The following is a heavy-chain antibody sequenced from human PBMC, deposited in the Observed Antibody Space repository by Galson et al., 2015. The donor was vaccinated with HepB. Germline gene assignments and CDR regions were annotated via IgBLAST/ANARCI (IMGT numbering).Heavy chain of an antibody. CDR3: ARRDTAMATGAVDI. CDR2: ISAYNGNT. Sequence: SVKVSCKASGYTFTSYGISWVRQAPGQGLEWMGWISAYNGNTNYAQKLQGRVTMTTDTSTSTAYMELRSLRSDDTAVYYCARRDTAMATGAVDIWGQGTMVTVSS. D-gene: IGHD5-18*01. V-gene: IGHV1-18*04. CDR1: GYTFTSYG. J-gene: IGHJ3*02.